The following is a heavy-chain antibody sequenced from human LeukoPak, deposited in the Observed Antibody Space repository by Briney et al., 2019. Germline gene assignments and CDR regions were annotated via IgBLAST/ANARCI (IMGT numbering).Heavy chain of an antibody. J-gene: IGHJ4*02. CDR2: ITTGGSTT. CDR1: GFTFSSYE. CDR3: ASLDRGSYYSFDY. Sequence: GGSLRLSCAASGFTFSSYEMNWVRQAPGEGLEWVSYITTGGSTTHYADSVKGRFTISRDNAKNSLYLQMSSLRAEDTAVYYCASLDRGSYYSFDYWGQGTLVTVSS. V-gene: IGHV3-48*03. D-gene: IGHD1-26*01.